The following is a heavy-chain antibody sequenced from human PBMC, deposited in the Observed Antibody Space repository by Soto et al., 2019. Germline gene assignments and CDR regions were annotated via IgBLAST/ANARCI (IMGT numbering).Heavy chain of an antibody. CDR1: GGSISGGGYY. CDR3: VPFITFYDILTGSPQLSWFAP. V-gene: IGHV4-31*03. CDR2: IYYSGST. D-gene: IGHD3-9*01. Sequence: SETLSLTCTVSGGSISGGGYYWSWIRQHPGKGLEWIGYIYYSGSTYYNPSLKSRVTISVDTSKNQLSLKLSSVTAADTAVYYCVPFITFYDILTGSPQLSWFAPWGKGTRVTVSS. J-gene: IGHJ5*02.